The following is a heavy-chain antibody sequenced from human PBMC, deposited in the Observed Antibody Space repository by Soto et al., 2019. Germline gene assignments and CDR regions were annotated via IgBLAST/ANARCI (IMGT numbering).Heavy chain of an antibody. J-gene: IGHJ6*03. Sequence: SETLSLTCTFSGGSISSYYWSLIRQPPGKGLEWIGYIYYSGSTNYNPSLKSRVTISVDTSKNQFSLKLSSVTAADTAVYYCARRYGDYYYYYMDVWGKGTTVTVSS. D-gene: IGHD4-17*01. CDR1: GGSISSYY. V-gene: IGHV4-59*08. CDR2: IYYSGST. CDR3: ARRYGDYYYYYMDV.